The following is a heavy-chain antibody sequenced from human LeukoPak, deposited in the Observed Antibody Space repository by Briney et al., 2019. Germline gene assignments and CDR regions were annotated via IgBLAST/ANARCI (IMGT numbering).Heavy chain of an antibody. Sequence: GASVKVSCKVSGYTVSELSIYWVRQAHGKGLEWMGGFNPEDGEKIYVQKFQGRVTMTEDTSTDTAYMELSSLTSKDTAVYYCPTDPVGYCSSDSCYSVDYWGQGTLVTVSS. CDR1: GYTVSELS. V-gene: IGHV1-24*01. D-gene: IGHD2-15*01. CDR3: PTDPVGYCSSDSCYSVDY. J-gene: IGHJ4*02. CDR2: FNPEDGEK.